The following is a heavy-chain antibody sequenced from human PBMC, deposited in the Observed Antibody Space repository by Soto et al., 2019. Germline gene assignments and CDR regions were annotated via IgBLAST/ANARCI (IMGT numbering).Heavy chain of an antibody. Sequence: QVQLQESGPGLVKPSQTLSLTCTVSGGSISSGGYYWSWIRQHPGKGLEWIGYLYYSGNTYNNPSLNSRIIISVDTSKNQFSLRRSSVTAADTAVYYGAPTTGSGREGYFDYWGQGILVTVSS. V-gene: IGHV4-31*03. CDR1: GGSISSGGYY. J-gene: IGHJ4*02. CDR3: APTTGSGREGYFDY. D-gene: IGHD3-10*01. CDR2: LYYSGNT.